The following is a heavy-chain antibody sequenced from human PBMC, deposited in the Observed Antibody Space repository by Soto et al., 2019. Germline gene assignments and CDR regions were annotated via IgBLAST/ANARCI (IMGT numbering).Heavy chain of an antibody. J-gene: IGHJ4*02. CDR2: ISYSGST. D-gene: IGHD3-3*01. Sequence: PSETLSLTCTVSGVSISSYSWAWIRQPPGKGLEWIGYISYSGSTNYNPSLKSRLTISVDTSKNQFSLKLSSVSAADTAVYYCARNRHYEDYWGRGTLVTVSS. CDR1: GVSISSYS. CDR3: ARNRHYEDY. V-gene: IGHV4-59*08.